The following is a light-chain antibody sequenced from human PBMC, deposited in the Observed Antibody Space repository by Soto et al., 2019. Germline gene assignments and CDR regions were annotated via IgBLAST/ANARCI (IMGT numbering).Light chain of an antibody. J-gene: IGKJ2*01. V-gene: IGKV1-5*01. CDR1: QSISNW. CDR2: GAS. CDR3: QQYSSYSLV. Sequence: DIQMTRSPSTLSASVGDRVTITCRASQSISNWLAWYQQKPGKAPKLLIYGASSLESGVPSRFSGSGSGTEFTLTISCLQPDDFAAYYCQQYSSYSLVFGEGTKLEIK.